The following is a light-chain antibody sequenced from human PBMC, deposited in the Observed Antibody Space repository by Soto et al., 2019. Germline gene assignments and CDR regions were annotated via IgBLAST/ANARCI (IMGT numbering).Light chain of an antibody. CDR3: VQALQTWT. CDR1: QSLLHSNGDNY. V-gene: IGKV2-28*01. Sequence: DIVMTQSPLSLPVTTREPASISCRSSQSLLHSNGDNYWDWYLQKPGQSPQLLIYLGSNRASGSPYRFSGSVSGTQFAMTVSRVVAEDGWVYDGVQALQTWTFGHGTKVEIK. CDR2: LGS. J-gene: IGKJ1*01.